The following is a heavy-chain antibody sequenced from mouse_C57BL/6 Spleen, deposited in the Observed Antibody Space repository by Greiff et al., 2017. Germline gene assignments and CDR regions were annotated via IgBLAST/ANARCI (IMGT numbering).Heavy chain of an antibody. CDR3: TGGNGGRFDC. CDR1: GFTFSDAW. J-gene: IGHJ2*01. CDR2: IRNKANYHAT. Sequence: LQQSGGGLVQPGGSMKLSCAASGFTFSDAWMDWVRQSPEKGLEWVAEIRNKANYHATYYAESVKGRFTISRDDSISSVYLQINSLEAEETCIYYCTGGNGGRFDCWGQGATLTVDS. V-gene: IGHV6-6*01.